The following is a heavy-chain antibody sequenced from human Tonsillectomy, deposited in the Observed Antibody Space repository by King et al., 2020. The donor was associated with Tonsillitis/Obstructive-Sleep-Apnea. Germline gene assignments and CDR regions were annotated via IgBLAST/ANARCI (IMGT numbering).Heavy chain of an antibody. D-gene: IGHD1-14*01. Sequence: QLVQSGAEVKTPGASVKVSCKASGYTFTRYYIHWVRQARGQGLEWIGIINPSSGVTTYAQKFQGRVTMTTDTSASKVYMELSSLRSEDTAVYYCARDDVVGRYIDSWGQGTLVTVSS. V-gene: IGHV1-46*01. J-gene: IGHJ4*02. CDR2: INPSSGVT. CDR3: ARDDVVGRYIDS. CDR1: GYTFTRYY.